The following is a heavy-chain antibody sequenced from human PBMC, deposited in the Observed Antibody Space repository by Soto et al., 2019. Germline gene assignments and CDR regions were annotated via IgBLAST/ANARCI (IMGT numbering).Heavy chain of an antibody. V-gene: IGHV3-23*01. CDR2: ISGNGGLT. CDR1: GFNFSNYV. D-gene: IGHD2-15*01. Sequence: GGSLRLSCAASGFNFSNYVMHWVRQAPGKGLEWVSGISGNGGLTYYPDSVKGRFTISSDNSKNTLFLQMNGLRDEDTALYYCAKGESCYVPRSHFDSWGQGIAVTVSS. CDR3: AKGESCYVPRSHFDS. J-gene: IGHJ4*02.